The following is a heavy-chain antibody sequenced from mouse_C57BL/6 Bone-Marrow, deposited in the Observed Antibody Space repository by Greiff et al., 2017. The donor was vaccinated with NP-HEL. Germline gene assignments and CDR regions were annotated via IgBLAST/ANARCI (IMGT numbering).Heavy chain of an antibody. CDR2: INPNNVCT. Sequence: GKRQQSGQEWGKKGASVWLSCKASGYTFTDYYLNWVKQSHGKSLEWIREINPNNVCTSSNQKFKGKATLTVDKSSSTAYMELRSLTSEDSAVYYCAREDYGNYVPSYAMDYWGQGTSVTVSS. J-gene: IGHJ4*01. CDR3: AREDYGNYVPSYAMDY. V-gene: IGHV1-26*01. CDR1: GYTFTDYY. D-gene: IGHD2-1*01.